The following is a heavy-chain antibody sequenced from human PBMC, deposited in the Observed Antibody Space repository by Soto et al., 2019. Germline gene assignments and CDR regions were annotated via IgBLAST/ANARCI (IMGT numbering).Heavy chain of an antibody. D-gene: IGHD2-8*02. V-gene: IGHV1-18*04. CDR2: ISGYNAKT. J-gene: IGHJ6*02. CDR1: DNTFTYYG. Sequence: QAQLVQSGSEVKRPGASVKVSCKSSDNTFTYYGISWVRQTPGQGLEWLGWISGYNAKTRDAPKFQARVTMTADTSTTTAFLEVRSLTSDDSGTYFCAATGGHYFGLDVWGQGTTVTVSS. CDR3: AATGGHYFGLDV.